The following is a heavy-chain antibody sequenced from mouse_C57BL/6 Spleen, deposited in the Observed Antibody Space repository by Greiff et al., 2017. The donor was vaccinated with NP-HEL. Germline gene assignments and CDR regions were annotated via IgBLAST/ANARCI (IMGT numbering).Heavy chain of an antibody. CDR3: AREYGYLYAMDY. D-gene: IGHD2-2*01. CDR2: ISSGSSTI. J-gene: IGHJ4*01. Sequence: EVMLVESGGGLVKPGGSLKLSCAASGFTFSDYGMHWVRQAPEKGLEWVAYISSGSSTIYYADTVKGRFTISRDNAKNTLFLQMTSLRSEDTAMYYCAREYGYLYAMDYWGQGTSVTVSS. V-gene: IGHV5-17*01. CDR1: GFTFSDYG.